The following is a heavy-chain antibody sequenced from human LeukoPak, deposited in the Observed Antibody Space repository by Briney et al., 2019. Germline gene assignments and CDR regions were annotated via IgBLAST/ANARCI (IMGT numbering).Heavy chain of an antibody. CDR3: ARGSSWYGSPFDY. J-gene: IGHJ4*02. D-gene: IGHD6-13*01. Sequence: KPSETLSLTCAVSGYSISSGYYWSWIRQPAGKGLEWIGRIYTSGSTNYNPSLKSRVTMSVDTSKNQFSLKLSSVTAADTAVYYCARGSSWYGSPFDYWGQGTLVTVSS. V-gene: IGHV4-4*07. CDR2: IYTSGST. CDR1: GYSISSGYY.